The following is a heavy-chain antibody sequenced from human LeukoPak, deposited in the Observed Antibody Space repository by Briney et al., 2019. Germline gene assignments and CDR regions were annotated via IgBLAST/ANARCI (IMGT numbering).Heavy chain of an antibody. D-gene: IGHD2-2*01. CDR1: GGSISSHY. Sequence: PSETLSLTCTVSGGSISSHYWSWIRQPPGKGLEWIGYIYYSGSTNYNSSLKSRVTISVDTSKNQFSLKLSSVTAADTAVYYCATTQRGPYYYYMDVWGKGTTVTVSS. CDR3: ATTQRGPYYYYMDV. J-gene: IGHJ6*03. CDR2: IYYSGST. V-gene: IGHV4-59*11.